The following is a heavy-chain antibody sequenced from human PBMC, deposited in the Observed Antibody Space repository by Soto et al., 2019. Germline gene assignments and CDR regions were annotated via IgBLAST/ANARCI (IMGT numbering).Heavy chain of an antibody. D-gene: IGHD4-17*01. V-gene: IGHV3-33*01. CDR2: IWYDGSDK. CDR3: ARARRDGDYRWDYYYGMDV. J-gene: IGHJ6*02. Sequence: QVQLVESGGGVVQPGRSLRLSCAASGFTFSSYGMHWVRQAPGKGLEWVAVIWYDGSDKYYADSVKGRFTISRDNSKNKLYLQMNSLRAEDTAVFYCARARRDGDYRWDYYYGMDVWGQGTTVTVSS. CDR1: GFTFSSYG.